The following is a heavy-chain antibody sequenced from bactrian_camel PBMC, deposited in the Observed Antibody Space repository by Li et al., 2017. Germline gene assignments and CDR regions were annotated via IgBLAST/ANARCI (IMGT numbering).Heavy chain of an antibody. D-gene: IGHD1*01. V-gene: IGHV3S31*01. CDR2: LYTGGSST. CDR1: GATSSGGC. CDR3: AAHSGALCSDWTRYNT. Sequence: DVQLVESGGGSVQAGGSLRLSCAASGATSSGGCMGWFRQRPGEGREGVAALYTGGSSTWYGESVKGRFTISRDSAKNTVYLEMYGLEPGDTAMYYCAAHSGALCSDWTRYNTWGQGTQVTVS. J-gene: IGHJ4*01.